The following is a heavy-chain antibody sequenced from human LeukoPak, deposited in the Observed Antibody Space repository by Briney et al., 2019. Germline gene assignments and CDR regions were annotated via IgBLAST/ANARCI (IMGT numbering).Heavy chain of an antibody. CDR2: ISGDGGST. D-gene: IGHD2-21*02. J-gene: IGHJ6*02. V-gene: IGHV3-43*02. CDR1: GFTFYDYA. Sequence: GGSLRLSCAASGFTFYDYAMHWVRHAPGKGLEWVSLISGDGGSTYYADSVKGRFTISRDNSKNSLYLQMNSLRTEDTALYYCTKDIWAYCGGDCYPPGCMDVWGQGTTVTVSS. CDR3: TKDIWAYCGGDCYPPGCMDV.